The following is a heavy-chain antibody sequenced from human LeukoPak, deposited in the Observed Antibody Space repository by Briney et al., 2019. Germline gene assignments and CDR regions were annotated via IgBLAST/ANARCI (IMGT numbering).Heavy chain of an antibody. D-gene: IGHD3-9*01. J-gene: IGHJ4*02. Sequence: GGSLRLSCAASGFTFSSYAMSWVRQAPGKGLEWVSAISGSGGSTYYADSVKGRFTISRDNSKNTLYLQMSSLRAEDTAVYYCAKIGTYYDILTGYYSSVYFDYWGQGTLVTVSS. CDR2: ISGSGGST. V-gene: IGHV3-23*01. CDR1: GFTFSSYA. CDR3: AKIGTYYDILTGYYSSVYFDY.